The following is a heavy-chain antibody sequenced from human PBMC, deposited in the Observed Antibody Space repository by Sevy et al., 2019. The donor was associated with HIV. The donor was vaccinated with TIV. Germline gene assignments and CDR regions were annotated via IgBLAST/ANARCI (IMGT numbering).Heavy chain of an antibody. Sequence: GGFLRLSCAASGFTFTSAWMSWVRQAPGKGLEWVGRIKSKTDGGTTDYAAPVKGRFTISREDSKNTLYLQMNSLKTEDTAVYYCITDPGYSGYDEEVINYYYYGMDVWGQGTTVTVSS. J-gene: IGHJ6*02. V-gene: IGHV3-15*01. CDR3: ITDPGYSGYDEEVINYYYYGMDV. CDR2: IKSKTDGGTT. D-gene: IGHD5-12*01. CDR1: GFTFTSAW.